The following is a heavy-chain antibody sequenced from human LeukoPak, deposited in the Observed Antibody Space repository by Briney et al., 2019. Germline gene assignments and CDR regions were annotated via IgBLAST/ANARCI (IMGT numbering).Heavy chain of an antibody. CDR2: FDHTGTT. D-gene: IGHD3-9*01. V-gene: IGHV4-39*01. J-gene: IGHJ4*02. CDR1: GGSISSSDYY. CDR3: ARWVDLTVY. Sequence: SETLSLTCTVSGGSISSSDYYWGWIRQPPGKGLEWIGSFDHTGTTYYNPSLKSRVTTSVDTSKNQFSLRLSSVTAADTAVYYCARWVDLTVYWGQGTLVTVSS.